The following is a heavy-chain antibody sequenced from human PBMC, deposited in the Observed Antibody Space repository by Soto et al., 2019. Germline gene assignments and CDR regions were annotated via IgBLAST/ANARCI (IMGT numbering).Heavy chain of an antibody. V-gene: IGHV1-18*01. CDR2: ISPHNAKT. CDR3: VREAGDYDWYFDL. D-gene: IGHD4-17*01. Sequence: QAQLVQSGPEVKEPGASVKVSCKASGYTFFSRGIYWVRQAPGQGLEWMGWISPHNAKTHYAQSLQGRVTLTTDTSTSTAYMDLRSLRSDATAVYYCVREAGDYDWYFDLWGRGTPVTVSS. J-gene: IGHJ2*01. CDR1: GYTFFSRG.